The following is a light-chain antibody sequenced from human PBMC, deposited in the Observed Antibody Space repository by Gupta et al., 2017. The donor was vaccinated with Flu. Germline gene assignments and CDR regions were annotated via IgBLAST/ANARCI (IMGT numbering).Light chain of an antibody. CDR3: QQYNSYSGI. CDR2: KAS. CDR1: QSISSW. J-gene: IGKJ2*01. Sequence: DIQMTQSPSTLSASVGDRVTITCRASQSISSWLAWYQQKPGKAPKLLIYKASSVESGVPSRFSGSGSGTEFTLTISSRQPEDFATYYCQQYNSYSGIFGQGTKLEIK. V-gene: IGKV1-5*03.